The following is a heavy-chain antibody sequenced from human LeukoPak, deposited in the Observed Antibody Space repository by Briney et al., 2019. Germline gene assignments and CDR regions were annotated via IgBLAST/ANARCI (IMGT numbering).Heavy chain of an antibody. Sequence: ASVKVSCKASGYTFTSYGISWVRQAPGQGLEWMEWISAYNGNTNYAQKLQGRVTMTTDTSTSTAYMELRSLRSDDTAVYHCARDRGVGAIDYFDYWGQGTLVTVSS. CDR3: ARDRGVGAIDYFDY. D-gene: IGHD1-26*01. V-gene: IGHV1-18*01. CDR2: ISAYNGNT. CDR1: GYTFTSYG. J-gene: IGHJ4*02.